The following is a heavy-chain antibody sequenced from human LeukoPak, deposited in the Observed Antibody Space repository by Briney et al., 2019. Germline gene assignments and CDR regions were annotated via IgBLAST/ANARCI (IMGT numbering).Heavy chain of an antibody. V-gene: IGHV1-69*13. D-gene: IGHD6-19*01. CDR2: IIPIFGTA. J-gene: IGHJ6*02. CDR3: ARGPVAGTGVYYYYGMDV. Sequence: SVKVSCKASGGTFSSYAISWVRQAPGQGLEWMGGIIPIFGTASYAQKFQGRVTITADESTSTAYMELSGLRSEDTAVYYCARGPVAGTGVYYYYGMDVWGQGTTVTVSS. CDR1: GGTFSSYA.